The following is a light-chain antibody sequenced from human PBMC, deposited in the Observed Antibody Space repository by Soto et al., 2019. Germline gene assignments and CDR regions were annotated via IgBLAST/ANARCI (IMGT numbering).Light chain of an antibody. CDR2: SAA. CDR1: RTVDCNY. CDR3: QQYSASPRT. V-gene: IGKV3-20*01. Sequence: EVVLTQSPCTLSLSPGERATLSCRASRTVDCNYLAWYPQKPGLAPRLLIHSAATRAPGIPARFSASGAGTDFTLTISRLEPEDSAVYYGQQYSASPRTVGPGTQVEIK. J-gene: IGKJ1*01.